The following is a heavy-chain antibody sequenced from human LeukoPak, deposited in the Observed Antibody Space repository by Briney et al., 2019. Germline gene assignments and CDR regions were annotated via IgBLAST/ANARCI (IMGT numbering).Heavy chain of an antibody. CDR3: ARDLEGATPNWFDP. V-gene: IGHV3-30*02. Sequence: GGSLRLSCAASGFTFSSYGMYWVRQAPGKGLECVAFMRYDGNSQYYADSVKGRFTISRDNSKSTLFLQMNSLRVEGTAVYYCARDLEGATPNWFDPWGQGTLVTVSS. CDR2: MRYDGNSQ. J-gene: IGHJ5*02. CDR1: GFTFSSYG. D-gene: IGHD1-26*01.